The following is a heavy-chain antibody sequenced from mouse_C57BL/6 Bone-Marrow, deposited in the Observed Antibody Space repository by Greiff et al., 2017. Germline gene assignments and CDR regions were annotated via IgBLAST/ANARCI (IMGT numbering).Heavy chain of an antibody. V-gene: IGHV1-22*01. CDR3: ARSQLGPLYFDV. D-gene: IGHD4-1*02. J-gene: IGHJ1*03. Sequence: EVQLQQSGPELVKPGASVKMSCKASGYTFTDYNMHWVKQSHGKSLEWIGYINPNNGGTSYNQKFKGKATLTVNKSSSTAYMQLNSLTSEDSAVYYCARSQLGPLYFDVWGTGTTVTVSS. CDR1: GYTFTDYN. CDR2: INPNNGGT.